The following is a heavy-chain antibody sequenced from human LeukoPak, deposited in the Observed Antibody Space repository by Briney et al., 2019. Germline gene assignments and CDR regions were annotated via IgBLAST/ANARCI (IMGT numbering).Heavy chain of an antibody. D-gene: IGHD3-3*01. CDR3: ARVFGPHYYFDY. CDR1: GFTFSNYA. CDR2: ISDSGRT. V-gene: IGHV3-23*01. J-gene: IGHJ4*02. Sequence: GGSLTLSCAASGFTFSNYAMNWVRQAPGKGLEGVSAISDSGRTYYADSGKGRFTISRDNSKNTLYLQMNSLRAEDTAVYYCARVFGPHYYFDYWGQGTLFTASS.